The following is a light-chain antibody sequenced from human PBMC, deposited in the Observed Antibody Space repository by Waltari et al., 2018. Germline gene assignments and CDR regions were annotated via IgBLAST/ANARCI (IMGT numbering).Light chain of an antibody. CDR1: RVATRHFKL. V-gene: IGLV2-14*02. J-gene: IGLJ3*02. CDR3: SSYTTASSWV. Sequence: ALPQPASVSGSPGQSITISRTGSRVATRHFKLVSWYQQEPGRAPKLIVYDVSQRPSGVSNRFSGSKSGNTASLTISGLQAEDEADYYCSSYTTASSWVFGGGTKLTVL. CDR2: DVS.